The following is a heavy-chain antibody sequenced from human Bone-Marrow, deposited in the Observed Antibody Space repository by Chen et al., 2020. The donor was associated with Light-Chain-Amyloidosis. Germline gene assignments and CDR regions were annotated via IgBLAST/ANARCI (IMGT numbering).Heavy chain of an antibody. CDR1: GFTFSSYA. Sequence: QVQLVESGGGVVQPGRSLRLSCAASGFTFSSYAMHWVRQAPGKGLEWVAVISYDGSNKYYADSVKGRFTISRDNSKNTLYLQMNSLRAEDTAVYYCARARSSMAAAGDAFDIWGQWTMVTVSS. CDR2: ISYDGSNK. CDR3: ARARSSMAAAGDAFDI. J-gene: IGHJ3*02. D-gene: IGHD6-13*01. V-gene: IGHV3-30*04.